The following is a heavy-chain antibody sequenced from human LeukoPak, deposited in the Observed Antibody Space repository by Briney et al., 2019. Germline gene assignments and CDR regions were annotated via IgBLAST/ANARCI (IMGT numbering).Heavy chain of an antibody. CDR2: IHRSGSP. J-gene: IGHJ4*02. CDR1: LDSTTSNF. CDR3: AREILGGFNPGAY. Sequence: SETLSLTCTVSLDSTTSNFWSWVRQPPGKGLEWIGEIHRSGSPNYNPSLQSRVSISIDRSRNQIALELSSVTAADTAVYYCAREILGGFNPGAYWGQGTLGTVSS. V-gene: IGHV4-4*02. D-gene: IGHD1-14*01.